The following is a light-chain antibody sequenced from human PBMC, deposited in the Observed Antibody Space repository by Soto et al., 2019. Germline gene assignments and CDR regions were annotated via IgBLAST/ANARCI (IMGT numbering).Light chain of an antibody. Sequence: EILMTQSPATLSVSPWEMATLSCRASQSIGGNLAWYQQKPGQAPRLLIFGASSRATGIPDRFSGSGSGTDFTLTISRLEPEDFAVYYCQQYGSSGTFGQGTKVDI. CDR2: GAS. CDR3: QQYGSSGT. J-gene: IGKJ1*01. CDR1: QSIGGN. V-gene: IGKV3-20*01.